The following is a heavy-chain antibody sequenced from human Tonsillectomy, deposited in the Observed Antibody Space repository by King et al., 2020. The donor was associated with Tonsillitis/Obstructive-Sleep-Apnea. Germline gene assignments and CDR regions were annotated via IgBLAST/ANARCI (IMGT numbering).Heavy chain of an antibody. CDR2: IRQDGSEK. Sequence: VQLVESGGGLVQPGGSLRLSCAASGFTFSSYWMNWVRQAPGKGLEWVANIRQDGSEKYYVDSVKGRFTISRDNAKNSLYLQMNSLRAEDTAVYYCAREEDIVATIGGDYWGQGTLVTVSS. J-gene: IGHJ4*02. V-gene: IGHV3-7*01. D-gene: IGHD5-12*01. CDR3: AREEDIVATIGGDY. CDR1: GFTFSSYW.